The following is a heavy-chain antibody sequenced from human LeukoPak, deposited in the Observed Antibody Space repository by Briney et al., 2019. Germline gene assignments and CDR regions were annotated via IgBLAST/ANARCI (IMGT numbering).Heavy chain of an antibody. J-gene: IGHJ3*02. CDR1: GGSISSSNW. Sequence: SETLSLTCAVSGGSISSSNWWSWVRQPPGKGLEWIGEIYHSGSTNYNPSLKSRVTISVDKSKNQFSLKLSSVTAADTAVYYCAREPAGIAAAGRAFDIWGQGTMVTVSS. CDR2: IYHSGST. V-gene: IGHV4-4*02. CDR3: AREPAGIAAAGRAFDI. D-gene: IGHD6-13*01.